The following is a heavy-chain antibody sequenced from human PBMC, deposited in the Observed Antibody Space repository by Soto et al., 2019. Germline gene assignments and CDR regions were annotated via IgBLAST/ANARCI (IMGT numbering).Heavy chain of an antibody. CDR2: SSATGAGT. Sequence: EVQLLESGGGLVQPGGSLRLSCAAYGFTFSSYGMTWVRQAPGKGLEWVSFSSATGAGTYYADSVKGRFTISRDNSKTTLYLQMTSLRADDTAVYYCAKDRRAGGNYGFYSDFWGQGALVIVSS. CDR1: GFTFSSYG. V-gene: IGHV3-23*01. D-gene: IGHD1-7*01. CDR3: AKDRRAGGNYGFYSDF. J-gene: IGHJ4*02.